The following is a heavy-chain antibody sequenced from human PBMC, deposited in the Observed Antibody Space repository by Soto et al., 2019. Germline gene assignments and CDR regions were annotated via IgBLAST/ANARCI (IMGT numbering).Heavy chain of an antibody. D-gene: IGHD6-13*01. CDR2: ISSNSAYI. J-gene: IGHJ5*02. CDR1: GFTFRSFT. V-gene: IGHV3-21*01. Sequence: PGGSLRLSCAAFGFTFRSFTINWVRQAPWKGLEWVSTISSNSAYIYYTDALRGRFTISRDNAKNSLHLQMNSLRAEDTAVYYCTRDASRDSSARGWFDPWGPGTLVTVSS. CDR3: TRDASRDSSARGWFDP.